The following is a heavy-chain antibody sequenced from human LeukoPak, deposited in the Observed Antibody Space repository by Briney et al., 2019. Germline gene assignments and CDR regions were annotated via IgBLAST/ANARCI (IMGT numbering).Heavy chain of an antibody. J-gene: IGHJ4*02. D-gene: IGHD6-6*01. CDR3: ARIGYSSSSFDY. V-gene: IGHV3-7*01. Sequence: GGSLRLSCAASGFTFSSYGMSWVRQAPGKGLEWVANIKQDGSVKYYVDSVKGRFTISRDNAKNSLYLQMDSLRAEDTAVYYCARIGYSSSSFDYWGQGTLVTVSS. CDR2: IKQDGSVK. CDR1: GFTFSSYG.